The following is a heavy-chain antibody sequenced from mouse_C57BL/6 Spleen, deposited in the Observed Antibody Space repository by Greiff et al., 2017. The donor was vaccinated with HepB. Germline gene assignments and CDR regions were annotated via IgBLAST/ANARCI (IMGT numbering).Heavy chain of an antibody. CDR2: IHPNSGST. J-gene: IGHJ3*01. V-gene: IGHV1-64*01. Sequence: VQLQQPGAELVKPGASVKLSCKASGYTFTSYWMHWVKQRPGQGLEWIGMIHPNSGSTNYNEKFKSKATLTVDKSSSTAYMQLSSLTSEDSAVYYCARSDYDYDDWFAYWGQGTLVTVSA. D-gene: IGHD2-4*01. CDR3: ARSDYDYDDWFAY. CDR1: GYTFTSYW.